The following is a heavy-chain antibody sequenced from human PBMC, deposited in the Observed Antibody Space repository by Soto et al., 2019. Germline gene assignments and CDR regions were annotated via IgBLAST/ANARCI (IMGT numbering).Heavy chain of an antibody. CDR3: ARDRGPYDYFGMDV. CDR1: GFTFSSYD. V-gene: IGHV3-13*01. Sequence: EVQLVESGGGLVQPGGSLRLSCAVSGFTFSSYDMHWVRQRTGKGLEWVSAIGTDGNTYYTASVKGRFTISRENAKNSLHLQMDSLRAEDTAVYYCARDRGPYDYFGMDVWGQGTTVTVSS. J-gene: IGHJ6*02. D-gene: IGHD3-10*01. CDR2: IGTDGNT.